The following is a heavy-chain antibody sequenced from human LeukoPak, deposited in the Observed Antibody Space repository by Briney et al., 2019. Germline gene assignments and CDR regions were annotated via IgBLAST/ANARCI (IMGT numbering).Heavy chain of an antibody. CDR1: GFTFSSYW. J-gene: IGHJ6*03. D-gene: IGHD6-13*01. CDR2: IKQDGSEK. CDR3: AREYVGSSSWYYYYYYMDV. V-gene: IGHV3-7*01. Sequence: GGSLRLSCAASGFTFSSYWMSWVRQAPGKGLDWEANIKQDGSEKYYVDSVKGRFTISRDNAKNLLYLQMNSLRAEDTAVYYCAREYVGSSSWYYYYYYMDVWGTGTTVTVSS.